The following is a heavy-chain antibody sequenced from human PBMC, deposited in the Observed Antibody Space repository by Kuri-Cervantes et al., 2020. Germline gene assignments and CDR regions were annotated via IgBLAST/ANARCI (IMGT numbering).Heavy chain of an antibody. CDR3: ANECGGGCSGDY. V-gene: IGHV3-23*01. D-gene: IGHD2-21*02. CDR2: ISGSGGST. Sequence: GESLKISCAASGFTFSSYAMSWVRQAPGKGLEWVSAISGSGGSTYYADSVKGRFTISRDNSKNTLYLQMNSLRPEDTAVYHCANECGGGCSGDYWGQGTLVTVSS. J-gene: IGHJ4*02. CDR1: GFTFSSYA.